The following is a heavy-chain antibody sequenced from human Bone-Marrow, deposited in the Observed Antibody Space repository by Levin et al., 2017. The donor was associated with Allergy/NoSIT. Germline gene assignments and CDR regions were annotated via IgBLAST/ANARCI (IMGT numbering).Heavy chain of an antibody. Sequence: GESLKISCAASGFSFSTSWMAWVRQAPGEGLEWVANINQQGNEKYYVDSVKGRFTISRDNAKNSLHLQMNSLREEDTALYYCARDPLRSAFDIWGQGTMVTVSS. CDR1: GFSFSTSW. CDR3: ARDPLRSAFDI. V-gene: IGHV3-7*01. J-gene: IGHJ3*02. CDR2: INQQGNEK.